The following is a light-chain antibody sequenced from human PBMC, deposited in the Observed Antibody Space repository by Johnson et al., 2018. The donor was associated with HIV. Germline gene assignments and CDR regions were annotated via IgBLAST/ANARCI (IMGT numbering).Light chain of an antibody. V-gene: IGLV1-51*02. J-gene: IGLJ1*01. CDR1: SSNIGNNY. CDR2: ENN. CDR3: GTWDGSLSVYV. Sequence: QSVLTQPPSVSAAPGQKVTISCSGGSSNIGNNYVSWYQQLPGTAPKLLIYENNKRPSGIPDRFSGSKSGTSATLGITGLQTGDEADYYCGTWDGSLSVYVFGTGTKVTVL.